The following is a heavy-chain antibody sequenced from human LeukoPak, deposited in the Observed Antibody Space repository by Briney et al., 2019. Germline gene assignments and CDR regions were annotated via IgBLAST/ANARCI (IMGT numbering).Heavy chain of an antibody. D-gene: IGHD2/OR15-2a*01. J-gene: IGHJ4*02. V-gene: IGHV3-7*01. CDR1: GFTFSGYW. CDR3: ARDIPRGSTTLDY. Sequence: GGPLRLSCAASGFTFSGYWMTWVRQAPGKGLEWVASVEDDGSEKNYLDSVKGRFTISRDNAKNSLYLQMNSLRAEDTAVYYCARDIPRGSTTLDYWGQGTLVTVSS. CDR2: VEDDGSEK.